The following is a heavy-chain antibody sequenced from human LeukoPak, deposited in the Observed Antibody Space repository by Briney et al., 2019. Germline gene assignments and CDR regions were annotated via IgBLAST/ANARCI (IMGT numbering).Heavy chain of an antibody. V-gene: IGHV1-69*01. CDR2: IIPIFGTA. Sequence: ASVKVSCKASGGTFSSYAISWVRQAPGQGLEWMGGIIPIFGTANYAQKFQGSVTITADESTSTAYMELSSLRSEDTAVYYCATGRQWLVRRYYYYGMDVWGKGTTVTVSS. D-gene: IGHD6-19*01. CDR1: GGTFSSYA. J-gene: IGHJ6*04. CDR3: ATGRQWLVRRYYYYGMDV.